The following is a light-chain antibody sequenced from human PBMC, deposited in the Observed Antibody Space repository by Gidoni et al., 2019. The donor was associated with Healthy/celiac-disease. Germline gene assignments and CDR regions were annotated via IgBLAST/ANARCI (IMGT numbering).Light chain of an antibody. CDR3: SSYTSSSTLV. V-gene: IGLV2-14*01. Sequence: QSALTQPDSVSGSPGQSITISCTGTSSDVGGYNYVSWYQQHPGKAPKLLIYDVSHRPSGVSTRFSGSKSGNTASLTISGLQAEDEADYYCSSYTSSSTLVFGGGTKLTVL. J-gene: IGLJ2*01. CDR2: DVS. CDR1: SSDVGGYNY.